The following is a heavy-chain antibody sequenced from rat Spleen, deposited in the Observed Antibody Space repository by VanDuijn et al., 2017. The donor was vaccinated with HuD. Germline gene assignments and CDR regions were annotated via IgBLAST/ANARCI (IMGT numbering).Heavy chain of an antibody. CDR1: GYSITTHY. CDR2: INYSGST. V-gene: IGHV3-1*01. Sequence: EVQLQESGPGLVKPSHSLSLTCSVTGYSITTHYWDWIRKFPGNKMEWMGYINYSGSTTYNPSLKSRISITRDSSKNQFFLQLNSVTTEDTATYYCAREGSTVDYWGQGVMVTVSS. D-gene: IGHD1-8*01. J-gene: IGHJ2*01. CDR3: AREGSTVDY.